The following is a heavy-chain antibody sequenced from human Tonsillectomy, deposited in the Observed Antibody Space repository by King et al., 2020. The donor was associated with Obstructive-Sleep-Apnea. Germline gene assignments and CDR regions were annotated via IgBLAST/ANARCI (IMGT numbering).Heavy chain of an antibody. CDR1: GFTFSSYD. D-gene: IGHD6-13*01. V-gene: IGHV3-30*18. CDR3: AKDRGVYSRPFDY. CDR2: ISYDGSNQ. J-gene: IGHJ4*02. Sequence: VQLVESGGGVVQPGRSLRLSCAASGFTFSSYDMHWVRQAPGKGLEWVAAISYDGSNQYYADSVKGRFTISRDNSKNTLYLQLNSLRAEDTAMYYCAKDRGVYSRPFDYWGQGTLVTVSS.